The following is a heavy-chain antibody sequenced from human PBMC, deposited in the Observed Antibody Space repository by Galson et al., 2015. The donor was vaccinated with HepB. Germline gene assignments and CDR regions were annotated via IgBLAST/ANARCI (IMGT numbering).Heavy chain of an antibody. D-gene: IGHD3-10*01. V-gene: IGHV4-31*03. CDR3: ARDQVYYGSGSWVV. CDR1: GGSIRSGGYY. J-gene: IGHJ4*02. Sequence: LSLTCTVSGGSIRSGGYYWSWLRQHPGKGLEWIGYIYYSGSTYYNPSLNSRVTISVDTSKNQFSLKLSSVTAADTAVYYCARDQVYYGSGSWVVWGQGTLVTVSS. CDR2: IYYSGST.